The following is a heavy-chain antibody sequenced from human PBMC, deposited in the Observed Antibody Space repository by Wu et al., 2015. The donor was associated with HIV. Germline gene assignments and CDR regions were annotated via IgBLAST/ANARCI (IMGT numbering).Heavy chain of an antibody. Sequence: QVQLVQSGAEVKKPGSSVKVSCKASGGTFSSYAISWVRQAPGQGLEWMGGIIPIFGTANYAQKFQGRVTITADESTSTAYMELSSLRSEDTAVYYCASPSIVVVPAAPAPMVYFDLWGLATLVTVLL. CDR3: ASPSIVVVPAAPAPMVYFDL. D-gene: IGHD2-2*01. J-gene: IGHJ2*01. CDR1: GGTFSSYA. CDR2: IIPIFGTA. V-gene: IGHV1-69*12.